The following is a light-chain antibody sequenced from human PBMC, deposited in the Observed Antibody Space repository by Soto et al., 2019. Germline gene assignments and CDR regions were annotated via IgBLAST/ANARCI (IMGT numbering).Light chain of an antibody. CDR1: QSVSSSY. J-gene: IGKJ1*01. Sequence: EIVVTQSPGTLSLSPGERATLACMASQSVSSSYLAWYQQNPGQAPRLLIYGASSRATGIPDRFSGSGSGTDFTLTISRLETEDFAVYYGQKYGSSPHTFGQGTNVEIK. CDR3: QKYGSSPHT. V-gene: IGKV3-20*01. CDR2: GAS.